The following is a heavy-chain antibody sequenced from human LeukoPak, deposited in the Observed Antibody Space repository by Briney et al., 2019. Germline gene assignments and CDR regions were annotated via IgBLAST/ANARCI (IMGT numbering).Heavy chain of an antibody. V-gene: IGHV3-53*01. CDR3: ARGGGPSVKLH. CDR2: IYGGGDT. D-gene: IGHD3-16*01. Sequence: PGGSLRLSCAASGFTVSSNYMSWVRLAPGKGLEWVSVIYGGGDTYYADSVKGRFTISRDSLKNTLHLQMNSLRAEDTAVYYCARGGGPSVKLHWGQGTLVTVSS. J-gene: IGHJ1*01. CDR1: GFTVSSNY.